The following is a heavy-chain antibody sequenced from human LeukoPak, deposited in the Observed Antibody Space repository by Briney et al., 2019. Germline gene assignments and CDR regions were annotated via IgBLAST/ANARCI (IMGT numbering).Heavy chain of an antibody. CDR1: GFTFTDYY. Sequence: ASVKVSCKASGFTFTDYYMHWVRQAPGQGLEWMGWINPNSGGTNYAQKFQGRVTMTRDTSISTAYMELSRLRSDDTAVYYCASLRYFDWLLGFDYWGQGTLVTVSS. D-gene: IGHD3-9*01. V-gene: IGHV1-2*02. CDR2: INPNSGGT. J-gene: IGHJ4*02. CDR3: ASLRYFDWLLGFDY.